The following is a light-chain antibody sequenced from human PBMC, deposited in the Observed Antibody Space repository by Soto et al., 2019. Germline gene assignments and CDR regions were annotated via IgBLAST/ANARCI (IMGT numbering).Light chain of an antibody. Sequence: EIVLTPSRDTLSLSPGERAALSCMASQSVSSYLAWYQQKPGQAPRLLIYDASNRATGIPARFSGSGSGTDFTLTISSLEPEDFAVYYCQQRSNWPPITFGQGTRLEIK. CDR2: DAS. J-gene: IGKJ5*01. V-gene: IGKV3-11*01. CDR1: QSVSSY. CDR3: QQRSNWPPIT.